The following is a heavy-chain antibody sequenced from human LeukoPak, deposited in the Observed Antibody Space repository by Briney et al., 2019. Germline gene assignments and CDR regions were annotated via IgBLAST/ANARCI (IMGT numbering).Heavy chain of an antibody. CDR1: GGSIRSHY. V-gene: IGHV4-59*08. Sequence: SETLSLTCTVSGGSIRSHYWSWARQPPGKGLEWIGYIYDSGSTNYNPSLKSRVTISVDTSKNQFSLKLSSVTAADTAVYYCARARKDEYYYYGMDVWGQGTTVTVSS. J-gene: IGHJ6*02. CDR2: IYDSGST. CDR3: ARARKDEYYYYGMDV.